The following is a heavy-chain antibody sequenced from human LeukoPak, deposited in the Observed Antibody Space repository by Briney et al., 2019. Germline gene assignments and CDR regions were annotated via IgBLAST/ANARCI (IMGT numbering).Heavy chain of an antibody. CDR2: ISSSSSYI. D-gene: IGHD1-26*01. J-gene: IGHJ4*02. V-gene: IGHV3-21*01. CDR1: GFTFSSYS. CDR3: ARDSPPFIVGATGGFDY. Sequence: GGSLRLSCAASGFTFSSYSMNWVRQAPGKGLEWVSSISSSSSYIYYADSVKGRFTISRDNAKNSLYLQMNSLRAEDTAVYYCARDSPPFIVGATGGFDYWGQGTLVTVSS.